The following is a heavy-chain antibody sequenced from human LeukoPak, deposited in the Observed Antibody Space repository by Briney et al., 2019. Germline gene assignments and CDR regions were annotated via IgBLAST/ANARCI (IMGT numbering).Heavy chain of an antibody. CDR2: INHSGST. Sequence: PSETLSLTCAVYGGSFSGYYWSWIRQPPGKGLEWIGEINHSGSTNYNPSLKSRVTISVDTSKNQFSLKLSSVTAADTAVYYCARGFLEWLLSYGMDVWGQGTTVTVSS. CDR1: GGSFSGYY. D-gene: IGHD3-3*01. CDR3: ARGFLEWLLSYGMDV. V-gene: IGHV4-34*01. J-gene: IGHJ6*02.